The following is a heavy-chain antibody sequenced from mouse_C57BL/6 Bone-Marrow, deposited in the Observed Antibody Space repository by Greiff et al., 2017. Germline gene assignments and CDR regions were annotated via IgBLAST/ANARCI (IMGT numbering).Heavy chain of an antibody. J-gene: IGHJ3*01. CDR2: IYPRSGNT. V-gene: IGHV1-81*01. D-gene: IGHD1-1*01. CDR3: ARSGYYGSPLAY. Sequence: VQLQQSGAELARPGASVKLSCKASGYTFTSYGISWVKQRTGQGLEWIGEIYPRSGNTYYNEKFKGKATLTADKSSSTAYMELRSLTSEDSAVYFCARSGYYGSPLAYWGQGTLVTVSA. CDR1: GYTFTSYG.